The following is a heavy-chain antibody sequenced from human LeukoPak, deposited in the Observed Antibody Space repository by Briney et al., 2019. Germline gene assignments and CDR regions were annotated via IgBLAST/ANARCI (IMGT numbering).Heavy chain of an antibody. D-gene: IGHD5-12*01. V-gene: IGHV3-23*01. CDR1: GFTFSNFS. Sequence: AGTLRLSCIASGFTFSNFSMSWIRQPPGKGLEWVSLINCSSGATFYADSVKGRFTISRNNSKHRPYLQMYGLRVEDTALYYCVKGAYDYIEMCYFESWGQGTLGTVSS. CDR3: VKGAYDYIEMCYFES. CDR2: INCSSGAT. J-gene: IGHJ4*02.